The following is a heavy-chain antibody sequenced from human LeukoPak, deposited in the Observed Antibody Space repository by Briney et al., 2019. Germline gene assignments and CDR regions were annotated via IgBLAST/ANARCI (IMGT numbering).Heavy chain of an antibody. CDR2: ISGSGGST. Sequence: PGGSLRLSCAAPGFTFSSYAMSWVRQASGKGLEWVSAISGSGGSTYYADSVKGRFTISRDNSKNTLYLQMNSLRAEDTAVYYCANQIVGATPFDYWGQGTLVTVSS. V-gene: IGHV3-23*01. CDR1: GFTFSSYA. D-gene: IGHD1-26*01. CDR3: ANQIVGATPFDY. J-gene: IGHJ4*02.